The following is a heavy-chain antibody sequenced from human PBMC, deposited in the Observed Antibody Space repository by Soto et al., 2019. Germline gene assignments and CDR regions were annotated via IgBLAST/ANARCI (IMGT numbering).Heavy chain of an antibody. V-gene: IGHV3-23*01. J-gene: IGHJ4*02. CDR1: GFTFSSYA. CDR3: AKGDYYDFWSGYYYYFDY. CDR2: ISGSGGRT. D-gene: IGHD3-3*01. Sequence: EVQLLESGGGLVQPGGSLRLSCAASGFTFSSYAMSWVRQVLGKGLDWVSIISGSGGRTYYADSVKGRFTISRDNSKNTLYLQMNSLRAEDTAVYYCAKGDYYDFWSGYYYYFDYWGQGTLVTVSS.